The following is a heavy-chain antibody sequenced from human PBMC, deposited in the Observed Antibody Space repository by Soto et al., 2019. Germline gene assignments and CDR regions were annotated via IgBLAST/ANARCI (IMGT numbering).Heavy chain of an antibody. V-gene: IGHV3-33*01. CDR2: IWYDGSNK. D-gene: IGHD3-10*01. CDR1: GFTFSSYG. Sequence: GGSLRLSCAASGFTFSSYGMHWVRQAPGKGLEWVAVIWYDGSNKYYADSVKGRFTISRDNSKNTLYLQMNSLRAEDTAVYYCARVGESLALNAFDIWGQGTMVTVSS. J-gene: IGHJ3*02. CDR3: ARVGESLALNAFDI.